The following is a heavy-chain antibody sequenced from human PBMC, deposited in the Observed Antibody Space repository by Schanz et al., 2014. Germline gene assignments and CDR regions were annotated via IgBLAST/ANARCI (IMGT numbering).Heavy chain of an antibody. V-gene: IGHV1-69*04. Sequence: QVQLVQSGAEVKKPGSSVKVSCKASGDTFNNYNITWVRQAPGQGLEWMGRIIPILGIADYAQNFQGRVTITADKHTSTAYMDLSSLRSEDTAVYYCARDRWNYEGGIFDIWGQGPMVTVSS. CDR2: IIPILGIA. CDR3: ARDRWNYEGGIFDI. CDR1: GDTFNNYN. D-gene: IGHD1-7*01. J-gene: IGHJ3*02.